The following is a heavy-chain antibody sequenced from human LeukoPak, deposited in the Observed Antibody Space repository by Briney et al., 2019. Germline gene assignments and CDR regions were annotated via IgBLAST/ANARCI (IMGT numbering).Heavy chain of an antibody. Sequence: PSETLSLTCTVSGGSNRSSSYYWGWIRQPPGKGLEWIGSIYYSGSTYYNPSLKSRVTISVDTSKNQFSLKLSSVTAADTAVYYCASGDIVAYCGGDCYSTFDYWGQGTLVTVSS. D-gene: IGHD2-21*02. CDR3: ASGDIVAYCGGDCYSTFDY. V-gene: IGHV4-39*01. CDR2: IYYSGST. J-gene: IGHJ4*02. CDR1: GGSNRSSSYY.